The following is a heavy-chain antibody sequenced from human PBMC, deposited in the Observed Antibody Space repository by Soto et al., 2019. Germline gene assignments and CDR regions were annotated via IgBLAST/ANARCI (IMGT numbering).Heavy chain of an antibody. CDR1: GFTISRDA. Sequence: PGGSLRLSCAASGFTISRDALSWVRQAPGKGLEWVAAINDRGDTTHYADSVKGRFTISRDTSKNTLYLQMNTLRAEDTAVYYCAKDKPGTTSFDYWGRGTLVTVSS. J-gene: IGHJ4*02. D-gene: IGHD1-1*01. V-gene: IGHV3-23*01. CDR3: AKDKPGTTSFDY. CDR2: INDRGDTT.